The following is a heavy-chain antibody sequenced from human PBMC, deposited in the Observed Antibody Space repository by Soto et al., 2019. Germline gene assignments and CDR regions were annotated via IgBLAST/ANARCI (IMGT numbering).Heavy chain of an antibody. Sequence: GGSLRLSCAASGFTFSSYAMSWVRQAPGKGLEWVSAISGSGGSTYYADSVKGRFTISRDNSKNTLYLQMNSLRAEDTAVYYCAKDLQDIVVVVAAIYYYYYMDVWGKGTTVTVSS. CDR1: GFTFSSYA. D-gene: IGHD2-15*01. CDR2: ISGSGGST. CDR3: AKDLQDIVVVVAAIYYYYYMDV. J-gene: IGHJ6*03. V-gene: IGHV3-23*01.